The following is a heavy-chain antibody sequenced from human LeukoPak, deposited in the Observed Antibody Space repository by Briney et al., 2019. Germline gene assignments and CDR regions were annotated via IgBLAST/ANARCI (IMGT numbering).Heavy chain of an antibody. CDR1: GFTFNDYY. CDR2: ISGSGSNI. D-gene: IGHD3-16*01. J-gene: IGHJ4*02. V-gene: IGHV3-11*01. CDR3: ARRVSVGEPYDY. Sequence: PGGSLRLSCAASGFTFNDYYMSWIRQAPGKGLEWVSYISGSGSNIYYADSVKGRFTISRDNAKNSLFLQMNSLRVEDTAVYYCARRVSVGEPYDYWGQGTLVTVSS.